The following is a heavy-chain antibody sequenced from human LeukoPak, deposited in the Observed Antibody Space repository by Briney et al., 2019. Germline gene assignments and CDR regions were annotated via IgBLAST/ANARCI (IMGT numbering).Heavy chain of an antibody. CDR2: ISAYNGNT. V-gene: IGHV1-18*01. J-gene: IGHJ6*03. CDR1: GYSFNSYG. D-gene: IGHD1-26*01. CDR3: ARLPQEYSGSYLYYYYMDV. Sequence: ASVKVSCKASGYSFNSYGISWVRQAPGQGLEWMGWISAYNGNTNYAQKLQGRVTMTTDTSTSTAYMELRSLRSDDTAVYYCARLPQEYSGSYLYYYYMDVWGQGTMVTVSS.